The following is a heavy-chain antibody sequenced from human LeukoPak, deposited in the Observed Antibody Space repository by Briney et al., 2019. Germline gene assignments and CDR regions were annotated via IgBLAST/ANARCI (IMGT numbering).Heavy chain of an antibody. D-gene: IGHD2-15*01. J-gene: IGHJ4*02. CDR1: GYSFTTHW. V-gene: IGHV5-51*01. CDR2: IYPDDSNI. CDR3: ATSVVGGFDY. Sequence: GESLKISCKGSGYSFTTHWIGWVRQMPGKGLEWMGIIYPDDSNIRYSPSFQGQVTISADKSISTAYLQWSSLKASDTAMYYCATSVVGGFDYWGQGTLVTVSS.